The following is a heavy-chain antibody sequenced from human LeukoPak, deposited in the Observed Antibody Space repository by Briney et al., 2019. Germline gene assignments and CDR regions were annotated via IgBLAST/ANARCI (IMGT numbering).Heavy chain of an antibody. V-gene: IGHV3-21*01. CDR2: ISSSSNYI. D-gene: IGHD1-1*01. CDR3: ARDGYNSANGIDV. J-gene: IGHJ3*01. CDR1: GFIISSYN. Sequence: GGSLRLSCAASGFIISSYNMNWVRQSPGKGLEWVSSISSSSNYIYYADSVKGRFTISRDNAKSSLSLQMNSLSAEDTALYYCARDGYNSANGIDVWGQGTMVTV.